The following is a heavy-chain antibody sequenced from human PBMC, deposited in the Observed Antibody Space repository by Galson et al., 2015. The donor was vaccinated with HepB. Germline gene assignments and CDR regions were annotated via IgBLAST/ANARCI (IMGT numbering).Heavy chain of an antibody. CDR3: ARSGTGNFFYGMDV. CDR1: GYTFTDYW. D-gene: IGHD1-26*01. V-gene: IGHV5-51*03. CDR2: IYPRDSKT. Sequence: QSGAEVKKPGESPQISCEASGYTFTDYWVAWVRHLPEKGPEWMGTIYPRDSKTRYSPSFQGQVIISADRSVSTAYLRWGGLKASDTAMYYCARSGTGNFFYGMDVWGQGTTVTVSS. J-gene: IGHJ6*02.